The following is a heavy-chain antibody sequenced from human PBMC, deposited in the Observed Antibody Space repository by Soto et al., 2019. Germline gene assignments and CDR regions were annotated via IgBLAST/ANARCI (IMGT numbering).Heavy chain of an antibody. J-gene: IGHJ6*02. CDR1: GGSFSGYY. CDR3: AGGRRVCYYYGMDV. CDR2: INHSGST. V-gene: IGHV4-34*01. Sequence: LSLTCAVYGGSFSGYYWSWIRQPPGKGLEWIGEINHSGSTNYNPSLKSRVTISVDTSKNQFSLKLSSVTAADTAVYYCAGGRRVCYYYGMDVWGQGTTVTVSS.